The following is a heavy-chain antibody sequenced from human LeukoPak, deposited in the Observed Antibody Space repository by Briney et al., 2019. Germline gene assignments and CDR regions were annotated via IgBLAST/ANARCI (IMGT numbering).Heavy chain of an antibody. CDR3: ASLTTADAFDI. Sequence: SETLSLTCTVSGYSISSGYYWGWIRQPPGKGLEWIGSIYHSGSTYYNPSLKSRVTISVDTSKNQFPLKLSSVTAADTAVFYCASLTTADAFDIWGQGTMVTVSS. CDR1: GYSISSGYY. D-gene: IGHD3-22*01. V-gene: IGHV4-38-2*02. CDR2: IYHSGST. J-gene: IGHJ3*02.